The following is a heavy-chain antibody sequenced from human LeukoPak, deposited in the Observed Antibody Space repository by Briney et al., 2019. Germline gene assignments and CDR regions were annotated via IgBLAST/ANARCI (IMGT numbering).Heavy chain of an antibody. CDR1: GGTFSSYA. V-gene: IGHV1-69*13. J-gene: IGHJ3*02. D-gene: IGHD6-25*01. CDR2: IIPIFGTA. Sequence: GASVKVSCKASGGTFSSYAISWVRQAPGQGLEWMGGIIPIFGTANYAQKFQGRVTITADESTSTAYMELSSLRSEDTAVYYRAAAGRVLSNAFDIWGQGTMVTASS. CDR3: AAAGRVLSNAFDI.